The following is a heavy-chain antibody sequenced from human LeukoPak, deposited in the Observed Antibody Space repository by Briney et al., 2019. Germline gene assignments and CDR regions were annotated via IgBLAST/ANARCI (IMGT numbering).Heavy chain of an antibody. J-gene: IGHJ4*02. CDR2: IIPIFGIA. Sequence: SVKVSCKASGGTFSSYAISWVRQAPGQGREWMGRIIPIFGIANYAQKFQGRVTITADKSTSTAYMELSSLRSEDTAVYYCASIQRRFLEWLPEKNWGQGTLVTVSS. D-gene: IGHD3-3*01. CDR1: GGTFSSYA. CDR3: ASIQRRFLEWLPEKN. V-gene: IGHV1-69*04.